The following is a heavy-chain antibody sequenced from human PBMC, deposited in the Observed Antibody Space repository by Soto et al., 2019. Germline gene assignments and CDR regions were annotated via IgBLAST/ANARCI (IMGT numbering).Heavy chain of an antibody. CDR1: GFTFDDYA. CDR3: ADGDDAVDI. CDR2: ISRNSGSI. J-gene: IGHJ3*02. Sequence: EVQLVESGGGLVQPGRSLRLSCAASGFTFDDYAMHWVRQAPGKGLEWVSGISRNSGSIGYADSVKGRFTISRDNAKNSLYLQMYSLRAEDTALSYCADGDDAVDIWGQGTMVRVSS. V-gene: IGHV3-9*01. D-gene: IGHD7-27*01.